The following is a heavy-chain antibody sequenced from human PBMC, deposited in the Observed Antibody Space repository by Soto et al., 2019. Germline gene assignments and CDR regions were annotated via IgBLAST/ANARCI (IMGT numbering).Heavy chain of an antibody. V-gene: IGHV3-30*18. D-gene: IGHD3-16*01. J-gene: IGHJ4*02. CDR2: ISYDGSNK. Sequence: QVQLVESGGGVVQPGRSLRLSCAASGFTFSSYGMHWVRQAPGKGLEWVAVISYDGSNKYYADSVKGRFTISRDNSKNPLYLQMNSLRAEDTAVYYCANGRSYDYIWGSYPRDYWGQGTLVTVSS. CDR1: GFTFSSYG. CDR3: ANGRSYDYIWGSYPRDY.